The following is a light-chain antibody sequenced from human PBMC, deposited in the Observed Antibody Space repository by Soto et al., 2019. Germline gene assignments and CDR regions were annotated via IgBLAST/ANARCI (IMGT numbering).Light chain of an antibody. J-gene: IGKJ4*01. CDR3: QQANSLPLT. CDR2: AAS. CDR1: QSISSY. V-gene: IGKV1-39*01. Sequence: DIQMTQSPSSLSASVGDRVTITCRASQSISSYLNRYQQKPGKAPKLLIYAASSLQSGVPSRFSGSGSGTDFTLTISSLQPEDFATYYCQQANSLPLTFGGGTKVDIK.